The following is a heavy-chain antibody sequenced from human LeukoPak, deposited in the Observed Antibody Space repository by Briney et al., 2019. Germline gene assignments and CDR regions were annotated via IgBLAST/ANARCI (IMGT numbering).Heavy chain of an antibody. V-gene: IGHV3-30-3*01. J-gene: IGHJ4*02. CDR1: GFTFSSYA. CDR3: ARDHGTVQVLGY. CDR2: ISYDGSNK. D-gene: IGHD1-1*01. Sequence: GGSLRLSCAASGFTFSSYAVHWVRQAPGKGLEWVAVISYDGSNKYYADSVKGRFTISRDNSKNTLYLQMNSLRAEDTAVYYCARDHGTVQVLGYWGQGTLVTVSS.